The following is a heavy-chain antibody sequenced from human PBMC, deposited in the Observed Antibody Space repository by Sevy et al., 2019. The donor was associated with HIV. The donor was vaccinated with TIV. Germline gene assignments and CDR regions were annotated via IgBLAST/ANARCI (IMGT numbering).Heavy chain of an antibody. CDR3: ARHALFTIFGVVIDPKMYYFDY. CDR2: INYSGRT. D-gene: IGHD3-3*01. CDR1: GGSISNNNYY. J-gene: IGHJ4*02. Sequence: SETLSLTCTVSGGSISNNNYYWGWIRQSPGKGLEWIGTINYSGRTDYNPSLKSRVTISVDTSKNQFSLKLSSVTSDTAVYYCARHALFTIFGVVIDPKMYYFDYWGQGTQVTVSS. V-gene: IGHV4-39*01.